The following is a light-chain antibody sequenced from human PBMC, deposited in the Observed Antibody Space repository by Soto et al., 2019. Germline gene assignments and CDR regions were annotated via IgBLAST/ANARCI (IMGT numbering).Light chain of an antibody. J-gene: IGLJ2*01. Sequence: QSALTQPASVSGSPGQSITISCTGASRDVGDYSYVSWYQQHPGKAPKLMIYDVCNRPSGVSNRFSGSKSGNTASLTISGLQAEDEADYYCSSYTRSSTLVVFGGGTKLTVL. CDR3: SSYTRSSTLVV. CDR1: SRDVGDYSY. CDR2: DVC. V-gene: IGLV2-14*01.